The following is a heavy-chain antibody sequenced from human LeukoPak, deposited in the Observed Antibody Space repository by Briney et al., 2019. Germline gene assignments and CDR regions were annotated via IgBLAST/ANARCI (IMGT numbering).Heavy chain of an antibody. D-gene: IGHD5-24*01. Sequence: GGTLRLSCAASGFTFSSYGMSWVRQAPGKGLEWVSAISGSGGSTYYADSVKGRFTISRDNSKNTPYLQMNRLRAEDTAVYYCASTSRDGYNSGPSDYWGQGTLVTVSS. CDR1: GFTFSSYG. V-gene: IGHV3-23*01. CDR2: ISGSGGST. CDR3: ASTSRDGYNSGPSDY. J-gene: IGHJ4*02.